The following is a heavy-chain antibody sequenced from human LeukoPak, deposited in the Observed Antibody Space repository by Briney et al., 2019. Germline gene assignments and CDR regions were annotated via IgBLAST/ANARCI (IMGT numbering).Heavy chain of an antibody. Sequence: PSQTLSLTCTVSGGSISSGGYYWSWIRQHPGKGLEWIGYIYYSGSTYYNPSLKSRVTISVDTSKNQFSLKLSSVTAADTAVYYCARAGTGDCSSTSCTVDYWGQGTLVTVSS. V-gene: IGHV4-31*03. CDR1: GGSISSGGYY. CDR3: ARAGTGDCSSTSCTVDY. CDR2: IYYSGST. J-gene: IGHJ4*02. D-gene: IGHD2-2*01.